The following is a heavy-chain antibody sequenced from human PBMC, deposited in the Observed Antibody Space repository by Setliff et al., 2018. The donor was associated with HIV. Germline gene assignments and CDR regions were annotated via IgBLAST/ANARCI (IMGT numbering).Heavy chain of an antibody. CDR3: AKVVVRSRFLEWSPSRDYSYYYMDV. D-gene: IGHD3-3*01. V-gene: IGHV4-39*07. CDR1: GGSINITNFY. CDR2: IYYSGTT. Sequence: PSETLSLTCTVSGGSINITNFYWAWIRQPPGKGLEWLGSIYYSGTTYVHPSLKSRVTISVDTSKNQFSLKLSPVTAADTAVYYCAKVVVRSRFLEWSPSRDYSYYYMDVWGKGTTVTVSS. J-gene: IGHJ6*03.